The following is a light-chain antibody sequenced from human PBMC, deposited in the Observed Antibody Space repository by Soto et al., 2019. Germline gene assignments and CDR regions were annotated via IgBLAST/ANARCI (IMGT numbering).Light chain of an antibody. CDR2: EVS. CDR1: SSDVGSYNY. J-gene: IGLJ1*01. V-gene: IGLV2-8*01. Sequence: SVLTQPPSASGSPGQSVTISCTGTSSDVGSYNYVSWYQQNPGKAPKLIIYEVSKRPPGVPDRFSGSKSGNTASLSVSGLQAEDDGDYYCSSYAGSNIYVFGTGTKLTVL. CDR3: SSYAGSNIYV.